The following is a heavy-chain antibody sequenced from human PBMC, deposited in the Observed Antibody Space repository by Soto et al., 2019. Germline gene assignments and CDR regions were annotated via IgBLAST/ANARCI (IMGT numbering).Heavy chain of an antibody. CDR2: SIPIQGRA. D-gene: IGHD2-21*01. CDR3: AKSLVFVDHAYMDV. J-gene: IGHJ6*03. Sequence: QVQLVQSGAEVRKPGSSVKVSCEASGGSFISYIFTWVRQAPGQGLEWMGRSIPIQGRADYALKFQDRATITADRSTQTVYMELRSLRPEDTALYYCAKSLVFVDHAYMDVWGKGTTGTVSS. V-gene: IGHV1-69*02. CDR1: GGSFISYI.